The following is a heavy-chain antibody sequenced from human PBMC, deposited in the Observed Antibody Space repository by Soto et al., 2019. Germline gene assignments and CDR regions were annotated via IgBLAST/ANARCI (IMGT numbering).Heavy chain of an antibody. CDR3: AGGGYGNYDFWSGPYDY. V-gene: IGHV3-7*01. D-gene: IGHD3-3*01. Sequence: GGSLRLSCAASGFTFSSYWMSWVRQAPGKGLEWVANIKQDGSEKYYVDSVKGRFTISRDNAKNSLYLQMNSLRAEDTAVYYCAGGGYGNYDFWSGPYDYWGQGTLVTVSS. CDR1: GFTFSSYW. CDR2: IKQDGSEK. J-gene: IGHJ4*02.